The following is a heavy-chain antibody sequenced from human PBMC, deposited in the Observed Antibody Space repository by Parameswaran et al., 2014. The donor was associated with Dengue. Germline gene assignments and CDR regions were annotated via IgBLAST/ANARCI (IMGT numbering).Heavy chain of an antibody. V-gene: IGHV3-23*01. J-gene: IGHJ1*01. D-gene: IGHD2-15*01. CDR2: ISGSGGST. Sequence: VRQGSRERGVEWVSAISGSGGSTYYADSVKGRFTISRDNSKNTLYLQMNSLRAEDTAVYYCAKDRRGDCSGGSCYGDEYFQHWGQGTLVTVSS. CDR3: AKDRRGDCSGGSCYGDEYFQH.